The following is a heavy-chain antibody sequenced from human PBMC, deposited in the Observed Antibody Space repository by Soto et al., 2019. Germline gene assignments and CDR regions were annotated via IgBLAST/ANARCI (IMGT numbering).Heavy chain of an antibody. V-gene: IGHV3-23*01. CDR1: GFTFSSYA. Sequence: GGSLRLSCAASGFTFSSYAMSWVRQAPGKGLEWVSAISGSGGSTYYADSVKGRFTISRDNSKNTLYLQMNSLRAEDTAVYYCAKLRIVVVVAAAGPADYWGQGTLVTVSS. J-gene: IGHJ4*02. D-gene: IGHD2-15*01. CDR3: AKLRIVVVVAAAGPADY. CDR2: ISGSGGST.